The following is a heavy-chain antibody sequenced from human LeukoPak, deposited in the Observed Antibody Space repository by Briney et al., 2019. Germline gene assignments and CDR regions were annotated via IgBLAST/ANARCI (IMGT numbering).Heavy chain of an antibody. Sequence: PGGSLRLSCAASGFTFSSYAMSWVRQAPGKGLEWVSAISGSGGSTYYADSVKGRFTISRDNSKNTLYLQMNSLRAEDTAVYYCAKTQDAPLHSPLLDYWGQGTLVTVSS. D-gene: IGHD2-15*01. CDR1: GFTFSSYA. CDR2: ISGSGGST. J-gene: IGHJ4*02. CDR3: AKTQDAPLHSPLLDY. V-gene: IGHV3-23*01.